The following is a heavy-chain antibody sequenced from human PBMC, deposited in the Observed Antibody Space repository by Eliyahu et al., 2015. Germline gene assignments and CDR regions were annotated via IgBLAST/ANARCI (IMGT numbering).Heavy chain of an antibody. J-gene: IGHJ6*02. V-gene: IGHV3-53*02. CDR2: IYSGGST. CDR3: ARGGNSGNYHYYGMDV. D-gene: IGHD4-23*01. Sequence: EVQLVETGGGLIQPGGSLRLSXAASGFTVSSNXMSWVRQAPGKGLEWVSVIYSGGSTYYADSVKGRFTISRDNSKNTLYLQMNSLRAEDTAVYYCARGGNSGNYHYYGMDVWGQGTTVTVSS. CDR1: GFTVSSNX.